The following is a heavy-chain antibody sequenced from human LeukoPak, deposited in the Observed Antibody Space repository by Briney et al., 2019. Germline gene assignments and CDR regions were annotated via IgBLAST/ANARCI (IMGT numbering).Heavy chain of an antibody. CDR3: AKSFEGDDILTGYSRY. Sequence: GGSLRLSCAASGFTFSSYAMSWVRQAPGKGLEWVSAISGSGGSTYYADSVKGRFTISRDNSKNTLYLQMNSLGAEDTAVYYCAKSFEGDDILTGYSRYWGQGTLVTVSS. CDR1: GFTFSSYA. D-gene: IGHD3-9*01. V-gene: IGHV3-23*01. J-gene: IGHJ4*02. CDR2: ISGSGGST.